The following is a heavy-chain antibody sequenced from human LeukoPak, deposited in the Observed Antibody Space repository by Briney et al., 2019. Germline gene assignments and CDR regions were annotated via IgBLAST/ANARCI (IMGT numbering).Heavy chain of an antibody. CDR1: GFTFSSYW. Sequence: GGSLRLSCAASGFTFSSYWMHWVRQAPGKGLVWVSHINSDVRSTSYADSVKGRFTISRDNAKNSLYLQMNSLGAEDTAVYYCASLAVSSSSYYGMDVWGQGTTVTISS. J-gene: IGHJ6*02. V-gene: IGHV3-74*01. CDR2: INSDVRST. D-gene: IGHD6-6*01. CDR3: ASLAVSSSSYYGMDV.